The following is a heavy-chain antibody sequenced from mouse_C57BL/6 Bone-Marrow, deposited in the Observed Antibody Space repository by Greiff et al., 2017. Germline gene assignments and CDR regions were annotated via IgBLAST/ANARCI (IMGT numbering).Heavy chain of an antibody. J-gene: IGHJ2*01. CDR3: ARQITSFDY. CDR1: GFTFSSYG. D-gene: IGHD1-1*01. CDR2: ISSGGSYT. V-gene: IGHV5-6*01. Sequence: EVQLQESGGDLVKPGGSLKLSCAASGFTFSSYGMSWVRQTPDKRLEWVATISSGGSYTYYPDSVKGRFTISIDNAKNTLYLQMSSLKSEDTAMYYCARQITSFDYWGQGTTLTVSS.